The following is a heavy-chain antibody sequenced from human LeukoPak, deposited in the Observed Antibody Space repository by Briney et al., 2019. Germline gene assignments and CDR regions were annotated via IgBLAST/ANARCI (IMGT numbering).Heavy chain of an antibody. D-gene: IGHD1-26*01. J-gene: IGHJ3*02. CDR1: GFTFSSYS. Sequence: GGSLRLSCAASGFTFSSYSMNWVCQAPGKGLEWVSSISSSSSYIYYADSVKGRFTISRDNAKNSLYLQMNSLRAEDTAVYYCARELGATDAFDIWGQGTMVTVSS. CDR3: ARELGATDAFDI. CDR2: ISSSSSYI. V-gene: IGHV3-21*01.